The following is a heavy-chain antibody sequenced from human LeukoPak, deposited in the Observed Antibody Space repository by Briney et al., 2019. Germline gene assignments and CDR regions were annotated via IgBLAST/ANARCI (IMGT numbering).Heavy chain of an antibody. J-gene: IGHJ4*02. CDR2: INPSVGGT. D-gene: IGHD3-10*01. V-gene: IGHV1-46*03. CDR1: GYGFTSYY. CDR3: ARHGSGRYYPAEGRVDY. Sequence: ASVKVSCKAFGYGFTSYYIHWVRQAPGQGLEWMGIINPSVGGTTYARKFQGRVTMTRDTSTSTVYMELSSLRSEDTAVNYSARHGSGRYYPAEGRVDYWGQGTLVTVSS.